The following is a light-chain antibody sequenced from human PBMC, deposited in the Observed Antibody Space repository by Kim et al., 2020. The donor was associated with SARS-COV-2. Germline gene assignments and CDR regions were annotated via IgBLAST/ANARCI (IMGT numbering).Light chain of an antibody. V-gene: IGKV1-33*01. Sequence: DIQMTQSPSSLSASVGDRVTITCQASQDISNYLNWYQQKPGKAPKLLIYDASNLETGVPSRFSGSGSGTDFTFTISSLQPEDIATYYGLQYDNTYTYGQGTKLEI. CDR2: DAS. CDR3: LQYDNTYT. CDR1: QDISNY. J-gene: IGKJ2*01.